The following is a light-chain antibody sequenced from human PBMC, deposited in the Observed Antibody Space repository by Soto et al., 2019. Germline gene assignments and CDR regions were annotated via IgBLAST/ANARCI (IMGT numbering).Light chain of an antibody. CDR3: QQYNSYAIT. Sequence: DIQMTRSPSTLSGSXGDRLTIPXXASQSISSWLAWYQQKPGKAPKLLIYDASSLESGVPSRFSGSGSGTEFTLTISSLQPDDFATYYCQQYNSYAITFGQGTRLEIK. V-gene: IGKV1-5*01. J-gene: IGKJ5*01. CDR1: QSISSW. CDR2: DAS.